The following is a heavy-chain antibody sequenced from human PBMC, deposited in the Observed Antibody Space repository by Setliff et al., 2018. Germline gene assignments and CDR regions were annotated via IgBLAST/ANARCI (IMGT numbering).Heavy chain of an antibody. V-gene: IGHV3-66*01. CDR1: GVTVSTNY. CDR3: AGCGYGQYYAMDV. J-gene: IGHJ6*02. CDR2: AYSGGST. D-gene: IGHD5-12*01. Sequence: GSLRLSCAASGVTVSTNYMTWVRQTPGKGLECVSVAYSGGSTYYADSVKGRFTISRDDSNNTLYLQMKSLRAEDTAVYYCAGCGYGQYYAMDVWGQGTTVTVSS.